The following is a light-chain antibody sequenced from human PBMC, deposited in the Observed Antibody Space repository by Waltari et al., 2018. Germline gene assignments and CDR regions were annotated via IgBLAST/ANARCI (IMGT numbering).Light chain of an antibody. V-gene: IGKV3D-20*02. CDR2: GTS. CDR3: QHSDHWPPDAT. CDR1: RSVSNTY. Sequence: EIVLTQSPGTLSLSPGERATLSCRASRSVSNTYLAWYQQKPGQAPRPLIYGTSTRATGIPARFSGSGSGTDFTLTISSLEAEDFAVYYCQHSDHWPPDATFGPGTKVDI. J-gene: IGKJ3*01.